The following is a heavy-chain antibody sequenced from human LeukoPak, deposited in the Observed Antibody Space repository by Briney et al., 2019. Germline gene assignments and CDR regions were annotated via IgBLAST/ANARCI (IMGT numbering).Heavy chain of an antibody. CDR3: ATAGQWRFGA. J-gene: IGHJ5*02. D-gene: IGHD6-19*01. CDR1: GSTFSGYG. CDR2: IWFDGSNK. Sequence: GRSLGLPCAASGSTFSGYGMHWVRQAPGKGLEWVAVIWFDGSNKYYADSVKGRFTISRDNSKNTLYLQMNSLRVGDTAVYYCATAGQWRFGAWARGTLVSVSS. V-gene: IGHV3-33*01.